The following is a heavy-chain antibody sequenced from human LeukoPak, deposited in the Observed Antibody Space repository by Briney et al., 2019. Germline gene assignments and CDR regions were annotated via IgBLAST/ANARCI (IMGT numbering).Heavy chain of an antibody. CDR2: MKNTGSGWTS. J-gene: IGHJ6*02. CDR1: GFKFSDAW. Sequence: GGSLRLSCAGSGFKFSDAWMSWVRQAPGKGLEWVGRMKNTGSGWTSDYGAPVKDRFIISRDDSKSTVYLHMNSLKTEDTAVYYCKWGQQMYYGLDVWGQGTTVTVSS. CDR3: KWGQQMYYGLDV. D-gene: IGHD1-26*01. V-gene: IGHV3-15*01.